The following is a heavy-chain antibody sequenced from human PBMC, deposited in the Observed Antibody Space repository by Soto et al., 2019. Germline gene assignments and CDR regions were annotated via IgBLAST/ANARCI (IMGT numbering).Heavy chain of an antibody. CDR3: ARDLGSGYDQGDH. Sequence: QVQLVQSGAEVKKPGSSVKVSCKASGDTFSGYSISWVRQAPGQGLEWMGGIIPIFGTTNYAQRFQGRVTITADESTRTTYMELSSLKSEDTAVYYCARDLGSGYDQGDHWGQGTLVTGSS. CDR2: IIPIFGTT. V-gene: IGHV1-69*12. J-gene: IGHJ4*02. D-gene: IGHD5-12*01. CDR1: GDTFSGYS.